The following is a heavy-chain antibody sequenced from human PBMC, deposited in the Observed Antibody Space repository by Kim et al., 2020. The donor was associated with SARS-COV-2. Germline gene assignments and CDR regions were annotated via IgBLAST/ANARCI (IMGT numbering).Heavy chain of an antibody. Sequence: GGSLRLSCAASGFVFSGYALHWVRQAPGKGLEWVAALSYDATKKYYADSVKGRFTISRDDSKNTLSLQMNSLRTEDTAMYYCSRAPDGMDVWGQGTTVTVSS. J-gene: IGHJ6*02. V-gene: IGHV3-30*14. CDR1: GFVFSGYA. CDR2: LSYDATKK. CDR3: SRAPDGMDV.